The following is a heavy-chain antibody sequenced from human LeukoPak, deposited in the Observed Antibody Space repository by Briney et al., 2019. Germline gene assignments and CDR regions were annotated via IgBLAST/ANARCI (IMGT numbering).Heavy chain of an antibody. CDR3: ARGLTVRVESGYLDY. J-gene: IGHJ4*02. D-gene: IGHD3-22*01. CDR2: IYYSGST. CDR1: GGSISSGGYY. V-gene: IGHV4-31*03. Sequence: SQTLSLTCTVSGGSISSGGYYWSWIRQHPGKGLEWIGYIYYSGSTYYNPSLKSRVTISVDTPKNQFSLKLSSVTAADTAVYYCARGLTVRVESGYLDYWGQGTLVTVSS.